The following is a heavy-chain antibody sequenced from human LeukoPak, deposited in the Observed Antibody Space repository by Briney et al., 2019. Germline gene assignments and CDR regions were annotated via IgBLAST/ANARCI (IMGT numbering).Heavy chain of an antibody. J-gene: IGHJ3*02. CDR2: IFHRGGT. Sequence: SETLSLTCTVSNDSISSGDYYWNWIRQPPGKGLEWIGYIFHRGGTSYNPSLKSRVTISVDTSKNQFSLKLSSVTAADTAVYYCARDLSDDSSAVIWGQGTMVTVSS. CDR1: NDSISSGDYY. V-gene: IGHV4-30-4*01. D-gene: IGHD3-22*01. CDR3: ARDLSDDSSAVI.